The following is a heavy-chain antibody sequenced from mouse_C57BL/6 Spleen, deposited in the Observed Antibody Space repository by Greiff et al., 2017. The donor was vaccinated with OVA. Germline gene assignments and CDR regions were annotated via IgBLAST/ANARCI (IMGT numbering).Heavy chain of an antibody. J-gene: IGHJ4*01. CDR3: AKKGYSNYSRDD. Sequence: VKLVESGPGLVQPSQSLSITCTVSGFSLTSYGVHWVRQSPGKGLEWLGVIWSGGSTDYNAALISRLSTSKDNSKSQFFIKMNSLQAEDTAIYYCAKKGYSNYSRDDWGQGTSVTVSS. V-gene: IGHV2-2*01. D-gene: IGHD2-5*01. CDR1: GFSLTSYG. CDR2: IWSGGST.